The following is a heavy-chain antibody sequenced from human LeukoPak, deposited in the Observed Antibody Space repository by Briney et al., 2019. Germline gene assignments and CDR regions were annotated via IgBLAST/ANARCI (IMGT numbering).Heavy chain of an antibody. Sequence: SETLSLTCTVSSGSISSSSYYWGWIRQPPGKGLEWIGSIYYSGSTYYNPSLNSRVTISIDTSKNQFSLKLSSVTAADMAVYFCARQFLVGSTFHAFNLWGQGTRVTVSS. V-gene: IGHV4-39*07. CDR1: SGSISSSSYY. D-gene: IGHD1-26*01. CDR2: IYYSGST. J-gene: IGHJ3*01. CDR3: ARQFLVGSTFHAFNL.